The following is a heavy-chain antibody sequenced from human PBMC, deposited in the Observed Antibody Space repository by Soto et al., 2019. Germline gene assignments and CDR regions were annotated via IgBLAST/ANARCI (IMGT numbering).Heavy chain of an antibody. V-gene: IGHV4-31*03. CDR2: IYYSGST. D-gene: IGHD7-27*01. CDR1: GGSISSGGYY. Sequence: SETLSLTCTVSGGSISSGGYYWSWIRQHPGKGLEWIGYIYYSGSTYYNPSLKSRVTISVDTSKNQFSLKLSSVTAADTAVYYCASRTGDGGDAFDIWGQGTMVTVSS. J-gene: IGHJ3*02. CDR3: ASRTGDGGDAFDI.